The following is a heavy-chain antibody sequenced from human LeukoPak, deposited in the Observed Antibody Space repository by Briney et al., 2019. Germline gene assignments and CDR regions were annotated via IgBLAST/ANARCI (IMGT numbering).Heavy chain of an antibody. Sequence: GGSLRLSCAASGFTFSSYGMHWVRQAPGKGLVWVSRINSDGSTTSYADSVMGRFTISRDNAKNTLYLQMNSLRAEDTAVYYCARDRSDSSFVFDYWGQGTLVTVSS. CDR3: ARDRSDSSFVFDY. CDR2: INSDGSTT. CDR1: GFTFSSYG. J-gene: IGHJ4*02. D-gene: IGHD2-21*02. V-gene: IGHV3-74*01.